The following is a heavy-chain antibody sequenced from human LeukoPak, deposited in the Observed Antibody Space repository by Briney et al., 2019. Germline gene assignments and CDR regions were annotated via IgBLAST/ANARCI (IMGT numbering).Heavy chain of an antibody. CDR2: IGGSGSIK. CDR3: VKPETPGYSSSWGRYYFDY. V-gene: IGHV3-11*04. D-gene: IGHD6-13*01. J-gene: IGHJ4*02. CDR1: GFTFSDYY. Sequence: GGSLRLSCAASGFTFSDYYMSWIRQAPGKGLEWVSYIGGSGSIKYYADSLKGRFTISRDNAKNSLYLQMNSLRAEDTAVFYCVKPETPGYSSSWGRYYFDYWGRGTLVTVSS.